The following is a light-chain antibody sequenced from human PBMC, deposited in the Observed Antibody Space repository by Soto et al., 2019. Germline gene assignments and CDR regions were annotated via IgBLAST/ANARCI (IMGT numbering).Light chain of an antibody. J-gene: IGLJ2*01. CDR3: SSYAGSNNMGV. CDR1: SSDVGGYNY. CDR2: EVS. Sequence: QSVLTQPPSASGSPGQSVTISCTGTSSDVGGYNYVSWYQQHPGKAPKLIIYEVSQRPSGVPDRFSGSKSGTTASLTVSGLQAEDEADYYCSSYAGSNNMGVFGGGTKLTVL. V-gene: IGLV2-8*01.